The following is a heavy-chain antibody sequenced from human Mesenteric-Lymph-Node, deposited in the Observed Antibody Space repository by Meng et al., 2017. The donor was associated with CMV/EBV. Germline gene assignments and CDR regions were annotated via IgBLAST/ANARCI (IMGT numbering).Heavy chain of an antibody. CDR2: MYHSGGT. V-gene: IGHV4-61*01. CDR3: ARGNTLIRGVDY. Sequence: CTVSGVSVSSPTDSWTWIRQPPGKGLEWIGHMYHSGGTNYSPSLKSRVTISIDTSKNQFSLRLTSVAAADTAVYYCARGNTLIRGVDYWGQGTLVTVSS. D-gene: IGHD3-10*01. CDR1: GVSVSSPTDS. J-gene: IGHJ4*02.